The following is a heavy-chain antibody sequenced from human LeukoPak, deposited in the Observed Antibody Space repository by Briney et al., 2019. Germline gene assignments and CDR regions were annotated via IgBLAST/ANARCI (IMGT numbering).Heavy chain of an antibody. CDR3: AREDVRGEGYFDY. CDR1: GFSLSAYG. J-gene: IGHJ4*02. D-gene: IGHD3-16*01. Sequence: PGGSLRLSCAASGFSLSAYGVHWVRQAPGKGLEWVAVISYDGSNKYYADSVKGRFTISRDNSKNTLYLQMNSLRAEDTAVYYCAREDVRGEGYFDYWGQGTLVTVSS. CDR2: ISYDGSNK. V-gene: IGHV3-30*03.